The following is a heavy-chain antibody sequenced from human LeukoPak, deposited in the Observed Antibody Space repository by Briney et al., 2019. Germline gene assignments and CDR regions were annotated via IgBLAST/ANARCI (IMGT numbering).Heavy chain of an antibody. D-gene: IGHD3-9*01. CDR1: GGTFSSYA. Sequence: ASVKVSCKASGGTFSSYAISWVRQAPRQGLEWMGGIIPIFGTANYAQKFQGRVTITADESTSTAYMELSSLRSEDTAVYYCASCAYYDILTGYYKHWFDPWGQGTLVTVSS. CDR2: IIPIFGTA. V-gene: IGHV1-69*01. CDR3: ASCAYYDILTGYYKHWFDP. J-gene: IGHJ5*02.